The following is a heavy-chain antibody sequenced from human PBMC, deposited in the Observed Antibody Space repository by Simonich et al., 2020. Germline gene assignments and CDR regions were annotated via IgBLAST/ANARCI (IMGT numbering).Heavy chain of an antibody. CDR3: ARASRGTWWYYYFDY. D-gene: IGHD2-15*01. J-gene: IGHJ4*02. Sequence: QVQLVQSGAEVKKPGASVKVSCKASGYTFTSYGISGVRQAPGKGLEGMGWYSGYNGNTNDAQKLQGRGTMTTDTSTSTAYMELRSLRSDDTAVYYCARASRGTWWYYYFDYWGQGTLVTVSS. CDR2: YSGYNGNT. V-gene: IGHV1-18*01. CDR1: GYTFTSYG.